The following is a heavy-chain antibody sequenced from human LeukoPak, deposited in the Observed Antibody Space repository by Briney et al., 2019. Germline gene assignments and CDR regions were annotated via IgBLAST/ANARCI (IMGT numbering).Heavy chain of an antibody. CDR1: GGSILSSSYY. J-gene: IGHJ3*02. V-gene: IGHV4-39*07. CDR2: IYYGGST. Sequence: SETLSLTCTVSGGSILSSSYYWGWIRQPPGKGLEWIGSIYYGGSTDYNPSLKSRVIISVDTSKNQFSLKLSSVTAADTAVYYCARALYSGRRAGAFDIWGQGTMVTVSS. D-gene: IGHD1-26*01. CDR3: ARALYSGRRAGAFDI.